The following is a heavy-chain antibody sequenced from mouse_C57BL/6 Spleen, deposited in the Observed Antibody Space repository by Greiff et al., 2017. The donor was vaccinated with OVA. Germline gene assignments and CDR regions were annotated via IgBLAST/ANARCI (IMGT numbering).Heavy chain of an antibody. V-gene: IGHV1-69*01. J-gene: IGHJ2*01. D-gene: IGHD3-2*02. CDR2: IDPSDSYT. CDR3: AGSSGYGFDY. Sequence: QVQLQQPGAELVMPGASVKLSCKASGYTFTSYWMHWVKQRPAQGLEWIGEIDPSDSYTNYNQKFKGKSTLTVDKSSSTAYMQLSSLTSEDSAVYYCAGSSGYGFDYWGQGTTLTVSS. CDR1: GYTFTSYW.